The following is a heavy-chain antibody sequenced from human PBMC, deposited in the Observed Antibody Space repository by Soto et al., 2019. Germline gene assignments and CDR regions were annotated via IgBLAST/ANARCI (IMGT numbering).Heavy chain of an antibody. V-gene: IGHV3-49*03. Sequence: GGSLRLSCTASGFTFGDYAMSWFRQAPGKGLEWVGFIRSKAYGGTTEYAASVKGRFTISRDDSKSIAYLQMNSLKTEDTVDYYCTRARPELYYYHYMDVWGKGTTVTVSS. CDR1: GFTFGDYA. CDR3: TRARPELYYYHYMDV. J-gene: IGHJ6*03. CDR2: IRSKAYGGTT. D-gene: IGHD1-7*01.